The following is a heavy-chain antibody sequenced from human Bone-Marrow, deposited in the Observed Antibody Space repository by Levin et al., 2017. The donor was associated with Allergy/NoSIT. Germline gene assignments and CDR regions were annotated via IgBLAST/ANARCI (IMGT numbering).Heavy chain of an antibody. CDR2: ISGNGAVT. CDR3: AKDHRPGQQLIGNWFDS. D-gene: IGHD6-13*01. CDR1: GFTFITQA. Sequence: LSLTCEASGFTFITQAINWVRQAPGKGLEWVSVISGNGAVTYYADSVKGRFTISRGNSQNTVYLQMNSLRADDTAIYYCAKDHRPGQQLIGNWFDSWGQGTRVTVSS. V-gene: IGHV3-23*01. J-gene: IGHJ5*01.